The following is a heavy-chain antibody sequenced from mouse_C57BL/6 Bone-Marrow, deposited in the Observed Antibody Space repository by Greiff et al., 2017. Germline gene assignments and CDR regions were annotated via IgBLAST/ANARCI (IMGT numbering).Heavy chain of an antibody. J-gene: IGHJ4*01. D-gene: IGHD1-1*01. CDR2: IHPNSSST. CDR1: GYTFTSYW. CDR3: ASNYYGSSYEGAMDY. V-gene: IGHV1-64*01. Sequence: QVQLQQPGAELVKPGASVKLSCKASGYTFTSYWMHWVKQRPGQGLEWIGMIHPNSSSTNYNEKFKSKATLTVDKSSSTAYMQLSSLTSEDSAVYYCASNYYGSSYEGAMDYWGQGTSVTVSS.